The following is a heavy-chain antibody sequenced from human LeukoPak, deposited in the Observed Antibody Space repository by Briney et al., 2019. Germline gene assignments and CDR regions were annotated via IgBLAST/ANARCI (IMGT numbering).Heavy chain of an antibody. CDR1: GFTFSSYS. D-gene: IGHD3-22*01. CDR3: AKDYYDDSGSRYDF. J-gene: IGHJ4*02. Sequence: GGSLRLSCAASGFTFSSYSMNWVRQAPGKGLEWVSAISDSGGTTWYADSLKGRFAISRDNSKNTLFLQMDSLRAEDTARYYCAKDYYDDSGSRYDFWGQGTLVTVSS. V-gene: IGHV3-23*01. CDR2: ISDSGGTT.